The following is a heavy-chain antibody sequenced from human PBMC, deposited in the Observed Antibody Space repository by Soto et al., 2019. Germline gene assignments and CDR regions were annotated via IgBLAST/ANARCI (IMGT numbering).Heavy chain of an antibody. CDR2: INPSGGST. D-gene: IGHD6-13*01. V-gene: IGHV1-46*01. Sequence: ASVKVSCKASGYTFTSYYMHWVRQAPGQGLEWMGIINPSGGSTSYAQKFQGRVTMTRDTSTSTVYMELSSLRVEDTAMYYCTRDSFQLVSGSYYYFGMDLWGQGTTVTVSS. CDR1: GYTFTSYY. J-gene: IGHJ6*02. CDR3: TRDSFQLVSGSYYYFGMDL.